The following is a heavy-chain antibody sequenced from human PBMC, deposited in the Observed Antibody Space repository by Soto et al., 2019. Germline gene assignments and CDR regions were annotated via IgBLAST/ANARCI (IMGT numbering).Heavy chain of an antibody. D-gene: IGHD1-26*01. CDR2: ISAYNGNT. Sequence: ASVKVSCKASGYTFTSYGISWVRQAPGQGLEWMGWISAYNGNTNYAQKLQGRVTMTTDTSTSTAYMELRSLRSDDTAVYYCARSRPLVGAANWFDPWGQGTLVTVSS. J-gene: IGHJ5*02. CDR1: GYTFTSYG. CDR3: ARSRPLVGAANWFDP. V-gene: IGHV1-18*01.